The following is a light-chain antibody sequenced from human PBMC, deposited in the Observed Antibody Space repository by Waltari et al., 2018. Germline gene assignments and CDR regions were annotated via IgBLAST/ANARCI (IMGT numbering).Light chain of an antibody. CDR3: KQYGSSPPMYT. CDR1: QSVSSTY. J-gene: IGKJ2*01. Sequence: EIVFTQSPGTLSFSPGERATPSCRASQSVSSTYLAWYQHKPGQAPRLLIYGISIRATGVPSRFSGSGSGTDFTLTIRRLEAEDSAVYYCKQYGSSPPMYTFGQGTKLEIK. V-gene: IGKV3-20*01. CDR2: GIS.